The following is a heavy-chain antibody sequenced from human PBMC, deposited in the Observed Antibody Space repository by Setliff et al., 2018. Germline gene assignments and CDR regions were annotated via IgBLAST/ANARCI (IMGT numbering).Heavy chain of an antibody. J-gene: IGHJ4*02. D-gene: IGHD3-16*01. CDR3: ARDGGEY. CDR1: GGSISSSSYY. CDR2: IYRTGAT. Sequence: PSETLSLTCTVSGGSISSSSYYWGWIRQPPGKGLEWIGSIYRTGATHYNPSLKSRVTMSVDTSKNQFSLKLTSVTAADTAVYYCARDGGEYWGQGTLVTVSS. V-gene: IGHV4-39*02.